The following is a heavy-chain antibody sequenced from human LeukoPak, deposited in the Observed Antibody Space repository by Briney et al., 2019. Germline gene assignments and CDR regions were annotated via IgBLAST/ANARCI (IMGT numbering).Heavy chain of an antibody. J-gene: IGHJ2*01. Sequence: PGGSLRLSCAASGFTFSSYGMHWVRQAPGKGLEWVGRIKSKTDGGTTDYAAPVKGRFTISRDDSKNTLYLQMNSLKTEDTAVYYCTTDYYYDSSGYYSWYFDLWGRGTLVTVSS. CDR2: IKSKTDGGTT. CDR1: GFTFSSYG. D-gene: IGHD3-22*01. CDR3: TTDYYYDSSGYYSWYFDL. V-gene: IGHV3-15*01.